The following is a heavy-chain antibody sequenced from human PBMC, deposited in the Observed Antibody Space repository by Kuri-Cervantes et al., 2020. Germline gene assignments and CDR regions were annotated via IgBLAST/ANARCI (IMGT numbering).Heavy chain of an antibody. CDR2: ITSTSSKI. J-gene: IGHJ6*02. Sequence: GESLKISCAASGFASGLTFSSYSMNWVRQAPGKGLEWVSSITSTSSKIDYADSVKGRFTISRDNAKNSLYLQMNSLRAEDTAVYYCARDLRPLRYFDWYITHYYGMDVWGQGTTVTVSS. D-gene: IGHD3-9*01. CDR3: ARDLRPLRYFDWYITHYYGMDV. CDR1: GFASGLTFSSYS. V-gene: IGHV3-21*01.